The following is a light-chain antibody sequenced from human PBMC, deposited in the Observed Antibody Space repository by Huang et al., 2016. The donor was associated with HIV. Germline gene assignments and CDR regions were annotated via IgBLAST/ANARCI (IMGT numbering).Light chain of an antibody. V-gene: IGKV3-20*01. Sequence: IVLPQSPGSLSLSPGEGATLSCRASQSVHSNYLAWYHQKPGQAPRLLIYGVSTMATCIPDRISGSGCGTDFTLTISRLEPEDSAVYYCQQYGSTPRTFGQGTKVEIK. J-gene: IGKJ1*01. CDR3: QQYGSTPRT. CDR2: GVS. CDR1: QSVHSNY.